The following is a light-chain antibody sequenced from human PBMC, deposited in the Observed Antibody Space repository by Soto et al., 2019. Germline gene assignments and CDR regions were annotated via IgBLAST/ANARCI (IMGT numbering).Light chain of an antibody. CDR2: KAS. Sequence: DIQMTHSPCSLSASLLDIFAITCRASQGIGNDLNWYQQKPGKAPKLLIYKASTLKSGVPSRFSGSGSGTEFTLTISGLLPEDFAAYHCQQLYTLPFTFGQGTRLEIK. CDR3: QQLYTLPFT. CDR1: QGIGND. V-gene: IGKV1-17*01. J-gene: IGKJ5*01.